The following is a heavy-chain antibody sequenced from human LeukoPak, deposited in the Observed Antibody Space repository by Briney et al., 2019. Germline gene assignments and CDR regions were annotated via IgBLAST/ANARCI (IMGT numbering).Heavy chain of an antibody. V-gene: IGHV3-30-3*01. CDR3: ARDFAAAGFDY. CDR2: ISYDGSNK. Sequence: PGGSLRLSCAASGFTFSSYAMHWVRQAPGKGLEWVAVISYDGSNKYYADSVKGRFTISRDNSKNTLYLQMNSLRAEDTAVYYCARDFAAAGFDYRGQGTLVTVSS. D-gene: IGHD6-13*01. J-gene: IGHJ4*02. CDR1: GFTFSSYA.